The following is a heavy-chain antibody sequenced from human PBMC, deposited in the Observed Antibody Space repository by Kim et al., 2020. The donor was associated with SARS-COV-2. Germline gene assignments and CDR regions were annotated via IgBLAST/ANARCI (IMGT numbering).Heavy chain of an antibody. CDR3: ANRIGY. V-gene: IGHV3-23*01. CDR2: IT. Sequence: ITENANSWKGRLTISRDNPKNTLYQQMNSLKAADTAVYYCANRIGYWGQGTLVTVSS. J-gene: IGHJ4*02.